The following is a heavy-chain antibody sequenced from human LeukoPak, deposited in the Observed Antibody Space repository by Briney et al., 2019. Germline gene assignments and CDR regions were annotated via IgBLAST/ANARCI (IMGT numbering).Heavy chain of an antibody. D-gene: IGHD2-15*01. J-gene: IGHJ6*02. CDR2: ISYDGSNK. CDR3: ARDPGYCSGGSCYRNGMDV. Sequence: GRSLRLSCAASGFTFSSYAKHWVRQAPGKGLEWVAVISYDGSNKYYADSVEGRFTISRDNSKNTLYLQMNSLRAEDTAVYYCARDPGYCSGGSCYRNGMDVWGQGTTVTVSS. CDR1: GFTFSSYA. V-gene: IGHV3-30*04.